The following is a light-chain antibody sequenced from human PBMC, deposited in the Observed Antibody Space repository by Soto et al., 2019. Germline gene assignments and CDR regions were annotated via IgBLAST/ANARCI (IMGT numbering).Light chain of an antibody. V-gene: IGKV3-20*01. CDR3: QQYRT. Sequence: EIVLTQSPGTLSLSPGERATLSCRASQSVSSSYLAWYQQKPGQAPRLRIYGASSRATGIPDRFSGSGSGTDFTLTISRLEPEDFAVYYCQQYRTFGQGTKVEIK. CDR1: QSVSSSY. CDR2: GAS. J-gene: IGKJ1*01.